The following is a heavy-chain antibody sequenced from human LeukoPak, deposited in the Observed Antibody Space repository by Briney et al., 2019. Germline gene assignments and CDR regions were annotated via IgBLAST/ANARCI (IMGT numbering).Heavy chain of an antibody. CDR1: GFTFSSYS. Sequence: GGSLRLSCAASGFTFSSYSMNWVRQAPGKGLEWVSSISSSSSYIYYADSVKGRFTISRDNAKNSLYLQMNSLRAEDTAVYYCARVGYSYGRYYYGMDVWGQGTTVTVSS. V-gene: IGHV3-21*01. CDR2: ISSSSSYI. J-gene: IGHJ6*02. D-gene: IGHD5-18*01. CDR3: ARVGYSYGRYYYGMDV.